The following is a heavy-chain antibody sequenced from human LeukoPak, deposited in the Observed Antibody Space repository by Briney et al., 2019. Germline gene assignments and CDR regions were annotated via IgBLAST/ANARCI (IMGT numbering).Heavy chain of an antibody. CDR1: GYSISSGYY. J-gene: IGHJ5*02. CDR2: IYHSGST. CDR3: ARDDVVVSP. V-gene: IGHV4-38-2*02. Sequence: SETLSLTCTVSGYSISSGYYWGWIRQPPGKGLEWIGSIYHSGSTYYNPSLKSRVTISVDTSKNQFSLKLSSVTAADTAVYYCARDDVVVSPWGQGTLVTVSS. D-gene: IGHD2-15*01.